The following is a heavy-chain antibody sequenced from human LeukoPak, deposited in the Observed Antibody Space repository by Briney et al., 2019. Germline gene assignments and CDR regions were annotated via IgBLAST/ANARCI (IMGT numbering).Heavy chain of an antibody. CDR3: ARRYSSSWYVGFFDP. CDR1: RGSISGSIRSYY. CDR2: IYYSGST. Sequence: PSETLSLTCTVSRGSISGSIRSYYWSWLRQPPGKGLEWIGYIYYSGSTNYNPSLESRVAMSVDTSKNQFSLRLSSVTAADTAIYYCARRYSSSWYVGFFDPWGQGTLVTVSS. V-gene: IGHV4-61*01. J-gene: IGHJ5*02. D-gene: IGHD6-13*01.